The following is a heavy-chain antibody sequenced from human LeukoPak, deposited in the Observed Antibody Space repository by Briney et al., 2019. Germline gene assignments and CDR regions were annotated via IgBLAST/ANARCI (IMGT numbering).Heavy chain of an antibody. J-gene: IGHJ4*02. CDR1: GFTFGDYA. D-gene: IGHD3-10*01. CDR3: TMVSFGESSDY. Sequence: GRSLRLSCKASGFTFGDYAMSWVRQAPGKGLEWVGFIRSKASGGTTEYAASVKGRFTISRDDSKSIAYLQMNSLKTEDTAVYYCTMVSFGESSDYWGQGTLVNVSS. V-gene: IGHV3-49*04. CDR2: IRSKASGGTT.